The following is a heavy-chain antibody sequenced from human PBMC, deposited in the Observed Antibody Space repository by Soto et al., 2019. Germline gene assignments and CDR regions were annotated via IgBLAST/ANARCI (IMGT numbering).Heavy chain of an antibody. Sequence: QVQLVQSGAEVKKPGASVKVSCKASGYTFTSYDINWVRQATGQGLEWMGWMNPNSGNTGYAQKFQGRVTMPRNTSISTAYMELSSLRSEATAVYYCARGPGSWYYYYMDVWGKGTTVTVSS. CDR1: GYTFTSYD. V-gene: IGHV1-8*01. CDR3: ARGPGSWYYYYMDV. CDR2: MNPNSGNT. J-gene: IGHJ6*03. D-gene: IGHD6-13*01.